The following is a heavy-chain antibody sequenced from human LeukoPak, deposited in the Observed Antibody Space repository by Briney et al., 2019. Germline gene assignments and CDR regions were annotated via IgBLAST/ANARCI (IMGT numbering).Heavy chain of an antibody. CDR1: GGCFCGYY. CDR3: ASFHSSGWYDEYYFDY. V-gene: IGHV4-34*01. D-gene: IGHD6-19*01. CDR2: INHIGST. J-gene: IGHJ4*02. Sequence: SETLSLTCAVYGGCFCGYYWSWIRQPPGKGLEWIGEINHIGSTNYNPSLKSRVTISVDTSKNQFSLKLSSVTAADTAVYYCASFHSSGWYDEYYFDYWGQGTLVTVSS.